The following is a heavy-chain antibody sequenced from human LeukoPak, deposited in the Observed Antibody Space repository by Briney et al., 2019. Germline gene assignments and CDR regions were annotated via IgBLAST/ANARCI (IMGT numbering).Heavy chain of an antibody. Sequence: GGSLRLSCAASGFTFSSYTINWVRQAPGKGLEWVSSISSTGTYKYYADSVKGRFTISRDNAKNSLYLQMNSLRAEDTAVYYCARGGPGNYYHYMDVWGKGTTVTVSS. CDR2: ISSTGTYK. D-gene: IGHD3-10*01. CDR1: GFTFSSYT. V-gene: IGHV3-21*01. J-gene: IGHJ6*03. CDR3: ARGGPGNYYHYMDV.